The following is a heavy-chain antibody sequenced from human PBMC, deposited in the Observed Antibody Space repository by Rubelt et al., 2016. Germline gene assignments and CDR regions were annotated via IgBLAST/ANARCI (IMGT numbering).Heavy chain of an antibody. D-gene: IGHD2-2*01. J-gene: IGHJ4*02. Sequence: EVQLVESGGGLVQPGGSLRLFCAASGFTFSSYWMSWVRQAPGKGLEWVANIKQDGSEKYYVEFVKGRFTISRDNAKTSLYLQMNSLRAEDTAVYYCATMWDIVVVPAALSYWGQGTLVTVSS. V-gene: IGHV3-7*01. CDR2: IKQDGSEK. CDR3: ATMWDIVVVPAALSY. CDR1: GFTFSSYW.